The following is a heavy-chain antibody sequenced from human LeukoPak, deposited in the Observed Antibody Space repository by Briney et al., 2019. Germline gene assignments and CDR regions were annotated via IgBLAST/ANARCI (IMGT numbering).Heavy chain of an antibody. CDR2: IKQDGSEK. CDR1: GFTFRRYW. Sequence: GGALRLSCAASGFTFRRYWMSWVRQAPGKGLEWVANIKQDGSEKYYVDSVKGRFTISRDNAKNSLYLQMNSLRAEDTAVYYCAREGRYSYGYGFYYYMDVWGKGTTVTVSS. CDR3: AREGRYSYGYGFYYYMDV. V-gene: IGHV3-7*01. J-gene: IGHJ6*03. D-gene: IGHD5-18*01.